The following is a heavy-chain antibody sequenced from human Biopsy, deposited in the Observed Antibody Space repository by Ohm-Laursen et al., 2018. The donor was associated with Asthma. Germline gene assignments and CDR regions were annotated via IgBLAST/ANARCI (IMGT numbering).Heavy chain of an antibody. CDR3: ARWNYNIVTAYYSYFDF. Sequence: SLRLSCTAFGFTFSSYGMHWVRQAPGKGLEWVAGMWYDGSSKYYADSVKGRFTSSRDNSKNTVYLQMNGLRAEDTAVYYCARWNYNIVTAYYSYFDFWGQGTLVIVSA. D-gene: IGHD3-9*01. CDR1: GFTFSSYG. V-gene: IGHV3-33*01. J-gene: IGHJ4*02. CDR2: MWYDGSSK.